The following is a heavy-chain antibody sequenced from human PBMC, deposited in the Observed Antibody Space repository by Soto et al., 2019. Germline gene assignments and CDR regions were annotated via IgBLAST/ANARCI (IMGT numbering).Heavy chain of an antibody. J-gene: IGHJ4*02. CDR3: ATAPGYWASAPLDY. V-gene: IGHV3-15*07. Sequence: EVQLVESGGGFVKPGGSLRLSCAVSGLSFTNAWMNWLRQAPGKGLEWVARIKSHTDGGATDYAAPLKGRFTISRDDSRXXXFLXXXXXXXXXXXXXXXATAPGYWASAPLDYWGQGXLVTVSS. D-gene: IGHD6-25*01. CDR1: GLSFTNAW. CDR2: IKSHTDGGAT.